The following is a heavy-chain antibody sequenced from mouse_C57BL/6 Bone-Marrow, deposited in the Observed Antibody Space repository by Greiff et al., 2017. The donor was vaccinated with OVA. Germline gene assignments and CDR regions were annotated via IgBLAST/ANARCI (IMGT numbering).Heavy chain of an antibody. V-gene: IGHV1-5*01. CDR2: IYPGNSDT. Sequence: VQLQQSGTVLARPGASVKMSCKTSGYTFTSYWMHWVKQRPGQGLEWIGAIYPGNSDTSYNQKFKGKAKLTAVTSASTAYMERSSLTNEDSAVYYCTRRRKILGFFDYWGQGTTLTVSS. CDR3: TRRRKILGFFDY. D-gene: IGHD4-1*01. J-gene: IGHJ2*01. CDR1: GYTFTSYW.